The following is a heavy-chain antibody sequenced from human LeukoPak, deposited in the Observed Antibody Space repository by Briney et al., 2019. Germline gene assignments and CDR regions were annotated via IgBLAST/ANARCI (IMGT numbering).Heavy chain of an antibody. CDR2: IIPIFSTA. J-gene: IGHJ4*02. D-gene: IGHD3-22*01. CDR3: ARAYYYDSSGYYSYFDY. Sequence: SVKVSCKASGGTFSSYAISWVRQAPGQGLEWMGGIIPIFSTANYAQKFQGRVTITADESTSTAYMELSSLRSEDTAVYYCARAYYYDSSGYYSYFDYWGQGTLVTVSS. V-gene: IGHV1-69*01. CDR1: GGTFSSYA.